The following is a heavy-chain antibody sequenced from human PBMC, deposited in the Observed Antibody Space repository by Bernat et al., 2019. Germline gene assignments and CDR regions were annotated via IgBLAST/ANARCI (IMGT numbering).Heavy chain of an antibody. Sequence: QVQLVESGGGVVQPGRSLRLSCAASGFTFSSYGMHWVRQAPGKGLEWVAVIGYDGSNKYYADSVKGQFNISGDNCTNTLYLQMSNLRAEEKAVYYCARDPSAVQLEQPPPLDYWGQGTLVTVSS. D-gene: IGHD1/OR15-1a*01. CDR2: IGYDGSNK. CDR1: GFTFSSYG. CDR3: ARDPSAVQLEQPPPLDY. V-gene: IGHV3-33*01. J-gene: IGHJ4*02.